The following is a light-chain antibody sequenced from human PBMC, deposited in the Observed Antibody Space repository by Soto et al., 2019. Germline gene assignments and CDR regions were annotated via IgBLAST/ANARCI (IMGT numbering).Light chain of an antibody. CDR2: EGS. V-gene: IGLV2-23*01. CDR3: CSYAGSSTYV. CDR1: SSVVGSYNL. J-gene: IGLJ1*01. Sequence: QSVLTQPPSLSGSPGQSITISCTGTSSVVGSYNLVSWYQQHPGKAPKLMIYEGSKRPSGVSNRSSGSKSGNTASLTISGLQAEDEADYYCCSYAGSSTYVFGTGTKVTVL.